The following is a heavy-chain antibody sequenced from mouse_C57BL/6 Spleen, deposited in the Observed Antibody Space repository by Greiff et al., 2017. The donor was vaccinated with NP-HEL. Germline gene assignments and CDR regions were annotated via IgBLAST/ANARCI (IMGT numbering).Heavy chain of an antibody. J-gene: IGHJ2*01. CDR1: GYTFTSYW. D-gene: IGHD2-3*01. V-gene: IGHV1-52*01. CDR3: ARLYDGYYDYFDY. CDR2: IDPSDSET. Sequence: QVQLQQPGAELVRPGSSVKLSCKASGYTFTSYWMHWVKQRPIQGLEWIGNIDPSDSETHYNQKFKDKATLTVDKSSSTAYMQLSSLTSEDSAVYYCARLYDGYYDYFDYWGQGTTLTVSS.